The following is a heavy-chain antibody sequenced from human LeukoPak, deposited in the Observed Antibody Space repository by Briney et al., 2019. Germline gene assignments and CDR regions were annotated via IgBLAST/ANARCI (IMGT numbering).Heavy chain of an antibody. CDR2: IDYDSSHI. Sequence: GGSLRLSCAASGFTFSNSAMNWVLQVPGKGLEWVSSIDYDSSHIYYAASVRGRFTISRDNARNSVYLQMNSLRVEDTAVYYCARDPLRYLRVGHYDYWGQGTLVAVSS. CDR3: ARDPLRYLRVGHYDY. CDR1: GFTFSNSA. D-gene: IGHD3-9*01. J-gene: IGHJ4*02. V-gene: IGHV3-21*01.